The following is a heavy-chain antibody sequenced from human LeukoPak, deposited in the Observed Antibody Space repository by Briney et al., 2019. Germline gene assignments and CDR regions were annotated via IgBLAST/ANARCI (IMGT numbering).Heavy chain of an antibody. CDR3: ARLTYYYDSSGYYPDAFDI. CDR2: IYYSGST. D-gene: IGHD3-22*01. CDR1: GGSISSSSYY. Sequence: PSETLSLTCTVSGGSISSSSYYWGWIRQPPGKGLEWIGSIYYSGSTYYNPSLKSRVTISVDTSKNQFSLKLSSVTAADTAVYYCARLTYYYDSSGYYPDAFDIWGQGTMVTVSS. V-gene: IGHV4-39*01. J-gene: IGHJ3*02.